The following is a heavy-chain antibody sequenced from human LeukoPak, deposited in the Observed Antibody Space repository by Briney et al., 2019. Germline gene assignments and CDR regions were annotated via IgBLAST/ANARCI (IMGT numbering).Heavy chain of an antibody. CDR3: ARRAAVAGPRSYSFDI. CDR1: GYTLVNHG. Sequence: ASVQVSCKASGYTLVNHGITWVRQAPGQGLEWMGWITPYNDKTNYAQRFQGRLTMTTETSTNTAYMELRGLRSDDTAVYYCARRAAVAGPRSYSFDIWGQGTMVTVSS. D-gene: IGHD6-19*01. V-gene: IGHV1-18*01. J-gene: IGHJ3*02. CDR2: ITPYNDKT.